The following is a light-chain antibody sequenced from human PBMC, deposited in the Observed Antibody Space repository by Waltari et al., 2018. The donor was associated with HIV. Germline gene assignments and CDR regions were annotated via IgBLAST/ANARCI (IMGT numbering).Light chain of an antibody. J-gene: IGLJ2*01. CDR3: RSYTSSNTVVV. CDR2: EVS. Sequence: QSALTQPPSVSGSPGQSATISCTGTSSDVGNYNRVSWYQQPPGSAPELIVYEVSNRPSGVPRRCSGSKSGNTAALTISGRQAEDEAVYYCRSYTSSNTVVVFGGGTKLTVL. V-gene: IGLV2-18*02. CDR1: SSDVGNYNR.